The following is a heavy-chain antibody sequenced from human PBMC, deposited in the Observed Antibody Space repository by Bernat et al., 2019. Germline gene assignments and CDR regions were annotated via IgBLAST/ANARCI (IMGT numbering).Heavy chain of an antibody. D-gene: IGHD6-19*01. J-gene: IGHJ4*02. V-gene: IGHV4-59*01. CDR2: IYHSGTT. CDR1: GDSISDYY. Sequence: QMQLQESGPGLVKPSETLSLICNVSGDSISDYYWTWIRQTPEKGLEWLGHIYHSGTTKYNPSLKSRITISVDTSQNLFSLTLISVTAADTAVYYCARIDAGSDWAFDSWGQGTQVTVSS. CDR3: ARIDAGSDWAFDS.